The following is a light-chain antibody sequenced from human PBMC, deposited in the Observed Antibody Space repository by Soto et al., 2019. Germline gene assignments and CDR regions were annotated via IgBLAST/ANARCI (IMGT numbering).Light chain of an antibody. V-gene: IGKV3-20*01. CDR3: QQYGSSSWT. J-gene: IGKJ1*01. CDR2: SAS. Sequence: EIVLTQSPGTLSLSPGERATLSCRASQSVSSSHLAWYQQKPGQAPRLLIYSASNRATGIPDRFSGSGSGTDFTLTISRLEPEDFAVYYCQQYGSSSWTFGQGTKVEIK. CDR1: QSVSSSH.